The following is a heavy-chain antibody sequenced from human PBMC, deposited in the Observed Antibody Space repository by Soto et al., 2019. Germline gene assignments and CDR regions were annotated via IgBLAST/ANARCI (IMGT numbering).Heavy chain of an antibody. V-gene: IGHV1-18*01. CDR1: GYTFTSYG. CDR2: ISAYNGNT. D-gene: IGHD3-9*01. Sequence: ASVKVSCKASGYTFTSYGISWVRQAPGQGLEWMGWISAYNGNTNYAQKLQGRVTMTTDASTSTAYMELRSLRSDDTAVYYCARNGETYYDILTGYYRDNWFDPWGQGTLVTVSS. J-gene: IGHJ5*02. CDR3: ARNGETYYDILTGYYRDNWFDP.